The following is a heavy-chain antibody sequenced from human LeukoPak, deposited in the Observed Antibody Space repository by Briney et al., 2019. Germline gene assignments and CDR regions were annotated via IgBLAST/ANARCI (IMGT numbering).Heavy chain of an antibody. V-gene: IGHV3-30*04. J-gene: IGHJ6*02. Sequence: GGSLRLSCAASGFTFSSYAMHWVRQAPGKGLEWVAVISYDGSNKYYADSVKGRFTISRDNSKNTLYLQMNSLRAEDTAVYYCARATAAAASPPFRPFDKWIRDVGSHHYYYYGMDVWGQGTTVTVSS. D-gene: IGHD6-13*01. CDR2: ISYDGSNK. CDR1: GFTFSSYA. CDR3: ARATAAAASPPFRPFDKWIRDVGSHHYYYYGMDV.